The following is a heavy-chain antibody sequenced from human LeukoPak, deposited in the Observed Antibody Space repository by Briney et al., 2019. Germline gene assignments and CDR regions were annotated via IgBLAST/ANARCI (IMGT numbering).Heavy chain of an antibody. Sequence: PSETLSLTCTVSGSVMSSYYWSWIRQPPGKGLEWIGYIYYSGSTNYNPSLKSRVTISVDTSKNQFSLKLSSVTAADTAVYYCARALSPAGYFDYWGQGTLVIVSS. V-gene: IGHV4-59*01. CDR1: GSVMSSYY. J-gene: IGHJ4*02. CDR2: IYYSGST. CDR3: ARALSPAGYFDY. D-gene: IGHD3-10*01.